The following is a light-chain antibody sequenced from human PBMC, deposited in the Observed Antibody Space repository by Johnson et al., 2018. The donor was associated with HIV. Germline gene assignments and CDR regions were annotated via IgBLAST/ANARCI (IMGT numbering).Light chain of an antibody. V-gene: IGLV3-16*01. Sequence: VLTQPPSVSVSLGQMARITCSGEALPKKYAYWYQQKPGQFPVLVIYKDSERPSGIPARFSGSSSGTIVTLTISGVQAEDEADYYCLSADSSGTYRGVFGTGTKVTVL. CDR3: LSADSSGTYRGV. J-gene: IGLJ1*01. CDR2: KDS. CDR1: ALPKKY.